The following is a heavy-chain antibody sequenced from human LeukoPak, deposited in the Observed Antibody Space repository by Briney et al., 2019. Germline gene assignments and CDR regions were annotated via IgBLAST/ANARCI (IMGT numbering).Heavy chain of an antibody. CDR2: IIPIFGTA. CDR1: GGTFSSYA. J-gene: IGHJ4*02. CDR3: ARMKGVIAVAGIRYFDY. Sequence: SVKVSCKASGGTFSSYAISWVRQAPGQGLGWMGGIIPIFGTANYAQKFQGRVTITRNTSINTAYMELSSLRSEDTAVYYCARMKGVIAVAGIRYFDYWGQGTLVTVSS. V-gene: IGHV1-69*05. D-gene: IGHD6-19*01.